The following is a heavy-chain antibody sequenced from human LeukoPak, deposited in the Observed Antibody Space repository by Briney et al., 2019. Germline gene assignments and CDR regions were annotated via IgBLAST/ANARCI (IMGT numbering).Heavy chain of an antibody. J-gene: IGHJ4*02. V-gene: IGHV4-59*11. D-gene: IGHD3-10*01. CDR1: GGSITGHY. Sequence: SETLSLTCTVSGGSITGHYWSWIRQSPGKGLEWIGYISYSGTTKYNPSLKSRVTISVDTSQNQFSLKLNSVTAADTAVYYCARDLSRGFDYWGQGTLVTVSS. CDR2: ISYSGTT. CDR3: ARDLSRGFDY.